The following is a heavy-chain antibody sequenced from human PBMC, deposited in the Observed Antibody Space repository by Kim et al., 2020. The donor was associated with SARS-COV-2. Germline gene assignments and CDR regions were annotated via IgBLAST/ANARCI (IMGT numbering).Heavy chain of an antibody. V-gene: IGHV3-7*01. Sequence: GGSLRLSCAASGFTFSSYWMSWVRQAPGKGLEWVANIKQDGSEKYYVDSVKGRFTISRDNAKNSLYLQMNSLRAEDTAVYYCARDPGRYCSSTSCLNYYYYYGMDVWGQGTTVTVSS. J-gene: IGHJ6*02. CDR3: ARDPGRYCSSTSCLNYYYYYGMDV. CDR2: IKQDGSEK. CDR1: GFTFSSYW. D-gene: IGHD2-2*01.